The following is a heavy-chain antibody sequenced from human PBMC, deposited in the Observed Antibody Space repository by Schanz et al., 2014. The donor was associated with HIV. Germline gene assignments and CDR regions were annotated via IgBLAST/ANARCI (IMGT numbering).Heavy chain of an antibody. Sequence: QVQLVESGGGVVQPGRSLRLSCAASGFTFRSYGMHWVRQAPGKGLEWVAVTSYDGRNKKFANSVKGRFTISRDNSKNTVYLQAKSLRPEDTAVYYCAKDRNQYDSRYIGKGNYYYYYGMDVWGQGTTVTVSS. CDR3: AKDRNQYDSRYIGKGNYYYYYGMDV. J-gene: IGHJ6*02. CDR1: GFTFRSYG. V-gene: IGHV3-30*18. CDR2: TSYDGRNK. D-gene: IGHD3-22*01.